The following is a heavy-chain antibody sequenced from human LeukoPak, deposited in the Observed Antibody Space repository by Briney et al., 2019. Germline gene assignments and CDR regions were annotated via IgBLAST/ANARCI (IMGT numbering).Heavy chain of an antibody. CDR3: ARQRRKLEERAFDY. CDR1: GGSITSQY. Sequence: PSETLSLTCTVSGGSITSQYWSWIRQPPGKGLEWIANMYYSGSTNYNPSLKSRVTISVDTSKNQFSLKLSSVTAADTAVYYCARQRRKLEERAFDYWGQGTLVTVSS. V-gene: IGHV4-59*08. CDR2: MYYSGST. J-gene: IGHJ4*02. D-gene: IGHD1-1*01.